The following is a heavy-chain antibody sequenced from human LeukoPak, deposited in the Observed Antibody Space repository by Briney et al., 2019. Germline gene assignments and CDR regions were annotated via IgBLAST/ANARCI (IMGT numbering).Heavy chain of an antibody. CDR2: INPNSGGT. D-gene: IGHD3-16*01. Sequence: GASVKVSCKASGYTFTGYYMHWVRQAPGQGLEWMGWINPNSGGTNYAQKFQGRVTMTRDTSISTAYMELSRLRSDDTAVYYCARDEGVGDYVWGLRLRGNAFDIWGQGTMVTVSS. V-gene: IGHV1-2*02. CDR1: GYTFTGYY. J-gene: IGHJ3*02. CDR3: ARDEGVGDYVWGLRLRGNAFDI.